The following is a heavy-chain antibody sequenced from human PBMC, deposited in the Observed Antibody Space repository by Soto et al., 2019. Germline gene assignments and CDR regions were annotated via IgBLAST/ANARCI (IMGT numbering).Heavy chain of an antibody. CDR3: AGIVGATHPFDY. CDR2: IYYSGST. D-gene: IGHD1-26*01. V-gene: IGHV4-39*01. CDR1: GGSISSSSYY. Sequence: PSETLSLTCTVSGGSISSSSYYWGWIRQPPGKGLEWIGSIYYSGSTYYNPSLKSRVTISVDTSKNQFSLKLSSVTAADTAVYYCAGIVGATHPFDYWGQGTLVTVSS. J-gene: IGHJ4*02.